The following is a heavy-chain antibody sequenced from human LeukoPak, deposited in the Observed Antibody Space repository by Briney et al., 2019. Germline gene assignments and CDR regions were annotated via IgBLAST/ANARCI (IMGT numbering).Heavy chain of an antibody. J-gene: IGHJ4*02. CDR2: INPNSGGT. Sequence: ASVKLSCKASGYTFTGYYMHWVRQAPGPGLGWMGWINPNSGGTNFAQKFQGRVTMTRDTSISTAYMELNRLRSDDTALYYCATVYSSGWYFEYWGQGTLVTVSS. V-gene: IGHV1-2*02. CDR1: GYTFTGYY. CDR3: ATVYSSGWYFEY. D-gene: IGHD6-19*01.